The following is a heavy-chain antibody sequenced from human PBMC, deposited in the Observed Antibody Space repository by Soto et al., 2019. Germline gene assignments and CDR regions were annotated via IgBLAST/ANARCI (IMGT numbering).Heavy chain of an antibody. V-gene: IGHV1-18*01. Sequence: QVQLVQSGPEVKKPGASVKVSCKASGYTFTSYGISWVRQAPGQGLEWMGWISAHSGNTNYAQKFQGRVTMTTDTATSTAFVELRSLTSDVTAVYYCARDDHNYVATTEPVDAFDIWGLGTMVTVSS. D-gene: IGHD1-1*01. J-gene: IGHJ3*02. CDR2: ISAHSGNT. CDR3: ARDDHNYVATTEPVDAFDI. CDR1: GYTFTSYG.